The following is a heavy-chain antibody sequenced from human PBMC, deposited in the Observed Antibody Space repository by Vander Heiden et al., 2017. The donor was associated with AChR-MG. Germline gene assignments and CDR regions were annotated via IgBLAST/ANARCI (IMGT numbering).Heavy chain of an antibody. CDR3: ARDFNHPYFVSYYYMDV. CDR1: GFPFSSYG. J-gene: IGHJ6*03. V-gene: IGHV3-33*01. D-gene: IGHD3-9*01. Sequence: QVQPVESGGGVVQPGRSLRLSCAASGFPFSSYGMHWVRQAPGKGLEWVAVIWYDGSNKYYADSVKGRFTISRDNSKNTLYLQMNSLRAEDTAVYYCARDFNHPYFVSYYYMDVWGKGTTVTVSS. CDR2: IWYDGSNK.